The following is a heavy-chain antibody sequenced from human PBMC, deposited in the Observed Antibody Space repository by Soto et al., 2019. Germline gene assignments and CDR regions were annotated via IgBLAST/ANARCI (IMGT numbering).Heavy chain of an antibody. Sequence: QGQLVESGGGAVQPGRSLRLSCAASGFTFSSFGMQWVRQAPGKGLEWVAGISYDGSNKYYEDSVKGRFTISRDNSKNMIYLQMNSLRAEDTAVYYCAKDTSKYSSNWPAYYGMDVWGQGTTVTVSS. CDR3: AKDTSKYSSNWPAYYGMDV. CDR1: GFTFSSFG. CDR2: ISYDGSNK. V-gene: IGHV3-30*18. D-gene: IGHD6-13*01. J-gene: IGHJ6*02.